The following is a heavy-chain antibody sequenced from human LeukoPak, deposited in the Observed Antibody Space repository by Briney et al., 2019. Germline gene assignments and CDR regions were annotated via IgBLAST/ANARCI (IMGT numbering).Heavy chain of an antibody. V-gene: IGHV3-30*03. CDR1: GFTFSNYA. Sequence: GGSLRLSCAASGFTFSNYAMHWVRQAPGKGLEWVAVISHDGTDKYYADSVKGRFTISRDNSKNTLFLQMNSLRAEDTAMYYCARITTRYFDYWGQGTLVTVSS. CDR3: ARITTRYFDY. CDR2: ISHDGTDK. J-gene: IGHJ4*02. D-gene: IGHD1-1*01.